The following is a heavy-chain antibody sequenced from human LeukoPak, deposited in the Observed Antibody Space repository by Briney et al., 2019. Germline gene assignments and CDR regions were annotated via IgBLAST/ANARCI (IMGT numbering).Heavy chain of an antibody. CDR3: ARYNWNDANYYYYYMDV. CDR2: ISSSGSTI. CDR1: GFTFSSYE. Sequence: GGSLRLSCAASGFTFSSYEMNWVRQAPGKGLEWVSYISSSGSTIYYADSVKGRFTISRDNAKNSLYLQMNSLRAEDTAVYYCARYNWNDANYYYYYMDVWGKGTTVTISS. D-gene: IGHD1-1*01. V-gene: IGHV3-48*03. J-gene: IGHJ6*03.